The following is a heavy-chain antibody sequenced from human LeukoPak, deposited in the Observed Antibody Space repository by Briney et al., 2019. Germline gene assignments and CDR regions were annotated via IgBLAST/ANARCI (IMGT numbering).Heavy chain of an antibody. Sequence: SVKVSCKASGGTFSSYTISWVRQAPGQGLEWMGRIIPILGIANYAQKFQGRVTITADKSTSTAYMELSSLRSEDTAVYYCARDLSGQWLDPRGSYNWFDPWGQGTLVTVSS. CDR3: ARDLSGQWLDPRGSYNWFDP. CDR2: IIPILGIA. CDR1: GGTFSSYT. D-gene: IGHD6-19*01. V-gene: IGHV1-69*04. J-gene: IGHJ5*02.